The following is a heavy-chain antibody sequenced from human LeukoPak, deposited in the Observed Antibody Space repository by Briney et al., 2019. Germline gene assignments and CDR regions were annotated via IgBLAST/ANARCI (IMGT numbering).Heavy chain of an antibody. J-gene: IGHJ6*03. V-gene: IGHV4-59*01. Sequence: PSETLSLTCNVSGGSFSGYHGSWIRQPPGKGLEWLGYIYYSRSSNYNPSLKSRVTMSADTSKNQFSLKLSSVSAADTAVYYCARVPRSYYYYYYMDVRGKGTTVTVSS. CDR2: IYYSRSS. CDR3: ARVPRSYYYYYYMDV. CDR1: GGSFSGYH.